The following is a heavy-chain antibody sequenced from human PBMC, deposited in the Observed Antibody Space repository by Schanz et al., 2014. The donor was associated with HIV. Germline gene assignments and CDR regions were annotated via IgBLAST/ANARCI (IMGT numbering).Heavy chain of an antibody. CDR1: GGSFSGYY. CDR3: ARDSTMDYFDY. J-gene: IGHJ4*01. D-gene: IGHD6-13*01. Sequence: QVQLQQWGAGLLKPSETLSLTCAVYGGSFSGYYWSWIRQSPGKGLEWIGEINHSGRTKYSPSLKRRVTISVDTSKSQFSLKLSSVTAADTAVYYCARDSTMDYFDYWGHGNLVTVSA. CDR2: INHSGRT. V-gene: IGHV4-34*02.